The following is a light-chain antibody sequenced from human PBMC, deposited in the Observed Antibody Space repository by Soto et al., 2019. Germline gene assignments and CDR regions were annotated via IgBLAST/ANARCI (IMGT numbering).Light chain of an antibody. Sequence: EIVLTQSRATLSLSPGERATLSCRASQSVSGYLAWYQQKPGQAPRLLIHDVSDRATGIPARFSGSGSGTDFTLTISSLEPEDFAVYYCQQRSSWPLTFGGGTKVDIK. V-gene: IGKV3-11*01. J-gene: IGKJ4*01. CDR1: QSVSGY. CDR3: QQRSSWPLT. CDR2: DVS.